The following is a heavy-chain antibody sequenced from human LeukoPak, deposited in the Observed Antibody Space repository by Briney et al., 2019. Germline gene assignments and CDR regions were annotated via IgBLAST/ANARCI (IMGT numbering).Heavy chain of an antibody. Sequence: SGTLSLTCAVSGGSISSXNWWSWVRQPPGKGLXXXXXIYHSGSTNYNPSLKSRVTISVDKSKNQFSLKLSSVTAADTAVYYCATSSGYYYAPTREIDYWGQGTLVTVSS. D-gene: IGHD3-22*01. J-gene: IGHJ4*02. CDR2: IYHSGST. CDR1: GGSISSXNW. V-gene: IGHV4-4*02. CDR3: ATSSGYYYAPTREIDY.